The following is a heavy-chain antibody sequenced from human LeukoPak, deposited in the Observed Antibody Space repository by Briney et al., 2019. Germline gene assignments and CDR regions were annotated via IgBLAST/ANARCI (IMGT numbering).Heavy chain of an antibody. J-gene: IGHJ4*02. V-gene: IGHV3-30*18. CDR3: AKGPSRYYYDSSGYYLGELDY. CDR2: ISYDGSNK. D-gene: IGHD3-22*01. Sequence: PGGSLRLSCAASGFTFSSYGMHWVRQAPGKGLERVAVISYDGSNKYYADSVKGRFTISRDNSKNTLYLQMNSLRAEDTAVYYCAKGPSRYYYDSSGYYLGELDYWGQGTLVTVSS. CDR1: GFTFSSYG.